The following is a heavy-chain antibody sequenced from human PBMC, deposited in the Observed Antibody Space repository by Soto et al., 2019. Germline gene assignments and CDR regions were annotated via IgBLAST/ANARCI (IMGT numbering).Heavy chain of an antibody. J-gene: IGHJ6*02. V-gene: IGHV3-21*01. CDR2: ISSSSSYI. D-gene: IGHD3-3*01. CDR3: ARDYRFLEWSLDV. Sequence: GSLRLSCAAXGFTFSSYSMNWVRQAPGKGLEWVSSISSSSSYIYYADSVKGRFTISRDNAKNSLYLQMNSLRAEDTAVYYCARDYRFLEWSLDVWGQGTTVTVSS. CDR1: GFTFSSYS.